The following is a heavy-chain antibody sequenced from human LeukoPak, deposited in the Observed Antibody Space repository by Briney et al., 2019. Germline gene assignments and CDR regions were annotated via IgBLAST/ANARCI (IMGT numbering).Heavy chain of an antibody. Sequence: SETLSLTGTVSGGSISSYYWSWIRQPPGKGLEWIGYIYYSGSTNYNPSLKSRVTISVDTSKNQFSLKLSSVTAADTAVYYCASALEGPTGNWFDPWGQGTLVTVSS. CDR3: ASALEGPTGNWFDP. D-gene: IGHD3-9*01. CDR1: GGSISSYY. CDR2: IYYSGST. J-gene: IGHJ5*02. V-gene: IGHV4-59*01.